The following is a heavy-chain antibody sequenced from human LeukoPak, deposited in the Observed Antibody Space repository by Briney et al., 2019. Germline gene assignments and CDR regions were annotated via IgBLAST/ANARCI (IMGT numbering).Heavy chain of an antibody. D-gene: IGHD3-10*01. CDR2: IYHSGST. Sequence: SETLSLTCTVSGYSISSGYYWAWIRQPPGKGLEWIGSIYHSGSTNYNPSLKSRVTISVDTSKNQFSLKLSSVTAADTAVYYCARLGHYWFGEFNDPSFDYWGQGSLVTVSS. CDR1: GYSISSGYY. CDR3: ARLGHYWFGEFNDPSFDY. J-gene: IGHJ4*02. V-gene: IGHV4-38-2*02.